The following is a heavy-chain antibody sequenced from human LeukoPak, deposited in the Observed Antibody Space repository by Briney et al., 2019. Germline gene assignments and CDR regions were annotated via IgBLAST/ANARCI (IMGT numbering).Heavy chain of an antibody. J-gene: IGHJ5*02. Sequence: ASVKVSCKASGYTFTSYGISRVRQAPGQGLEWMGWISAYNGNTNYAQKLQGRVTMTTDTSTSTACMELRSLRSDDTAVYYCARDPYSSGFKWFDPWGQGTLVTVSS. D-gene: IGHD6-19*01. CDR1: GYTFTSYG. V-gene: IGHV1-18*01. CDR2: ISAYNGNT. CDR3: ARDPYSSGFKWFDP.